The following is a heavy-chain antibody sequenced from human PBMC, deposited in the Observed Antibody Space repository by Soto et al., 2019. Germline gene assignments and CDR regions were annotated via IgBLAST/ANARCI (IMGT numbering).Heavy chain of an antibody. CDR2: IKQDGSEK. D-gene: IGHD3-16*01. V-gene: IGHV3-7*03. CDR1: GFTFSSYW. Sequence: PWGSLRLSCAASGFTFSSYWMSWVRQAPGKGLEWVANIKQDGSEKYYVDSVKGRFTISRDNAKNSLYLQMNSLRAEDTAVYYCARDNMITFGGAPAHWGQGTLVTVSS. J-gene: IGHJ4*02. CDR3: ARDNMITFGGAPAH.